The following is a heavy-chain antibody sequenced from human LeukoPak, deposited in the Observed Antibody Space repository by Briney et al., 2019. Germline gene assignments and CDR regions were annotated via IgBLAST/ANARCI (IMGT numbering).Heavy chain of an antibody. CDR3: ARDQIPSGWGSGGSCYSP. CDR2: IYYSGST. D-gene: IGHD2-15*01. CDR1: GGSISSSSYY. V-gene: IGHV4-39*07. J-gene: IGHJ5*02. Sequence: SETLSLTCTVSGGSISSSSYYWGWIRQPPGKGLEWIGSIYYSGSTYYNPSLKSRVTISVDTSKNQFSLKLSSVTAADTAVYYCARDQIPSGWGSGGSCYSPWGQGTLVTVSS.